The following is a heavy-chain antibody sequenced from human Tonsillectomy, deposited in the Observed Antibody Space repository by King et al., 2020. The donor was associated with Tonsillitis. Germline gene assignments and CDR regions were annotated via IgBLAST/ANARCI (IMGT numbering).Heavy chain of an antibody. CDR2: IHPNSGDT. V-gene: IGHV1-2*02. CDR3: AYSQTVTTPGHNWFDP. Sequence: VQLVESGAEVKKPGASMKVSCKSSGYTFTGHYIHWVRQAPGQGLEWMGWIHPNSGDTKFPQKFQARVTMTRDMSISTAYMELSRLRSDDTAIYYCAYSQTVTTPGHNWFDPWGQGTLVTVSS. D-gene: IGHD1-1*01. CDR1: GYTFTGHY. J-gene: IGHJ5*02.